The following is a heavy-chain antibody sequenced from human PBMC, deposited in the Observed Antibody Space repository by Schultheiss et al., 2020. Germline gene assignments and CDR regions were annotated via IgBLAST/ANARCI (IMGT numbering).Heavy chain of an antibody. J-gene: IGHJ3*02. CDR1: GYSFTSHW. V-gene: IGHV3-23*01. CDR3: DI. CDR2: ITGSGGST. Sequence: GGSLRLSCKVSGYSFTSHWIGWVRQMPGKGLEWVSAITGSGGSTYHADSVKGRFTISRDNSKNTLYLQMNSLRAEDTALDAFDIWGQGTMVTVSS.